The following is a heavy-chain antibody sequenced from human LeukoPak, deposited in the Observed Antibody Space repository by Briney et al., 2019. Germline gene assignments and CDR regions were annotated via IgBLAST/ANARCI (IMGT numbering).Heavy chain of an antibody. Sequence: ASAKVSCKASGYTFTGYYMHWVRQAPGQGLERMGWINPNSGGTNYAQKFQGRVTMTRDTSISTAYMELSRLRSDDTAVYYCARAPYYYDSSGYYYDLCFDYWGQGTLVTVSS. J-gene: IGHJ4*02. CDR1: GYTFTGYY. CDR2: INPNSGGT. CDR3: ARAPYYYDSSGYYYDLCFDY. D-gene: IGHD3-22*01. V-gene: IGHV1-2*02.